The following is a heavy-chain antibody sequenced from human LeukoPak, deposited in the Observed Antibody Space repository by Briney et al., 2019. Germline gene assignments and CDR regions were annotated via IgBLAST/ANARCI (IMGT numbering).Heavy chain of an antibody. CDR1: GGSISSYY. J-gene: IGHJ3*02. Sequence: PSETLSLTCTVSGGSISSYYCSWIRQPPGKGLEWIGYIYYSGSTNYNPSLKSRVTISVDTSKNQFSLKLSSVTAADTAVYYCASSYCSSTSCYSDAFDIWGQGTMVTVSS. CDR2: IYYSGST. D-gene: IGHD2-2*01. CDR3: ASSYCSSTSCYSDAFDI. V-gene: IGHV4-59*01.